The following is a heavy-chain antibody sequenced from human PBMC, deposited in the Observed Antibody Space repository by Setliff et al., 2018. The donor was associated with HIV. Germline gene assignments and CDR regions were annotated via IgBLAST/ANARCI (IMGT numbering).Heavy chain of an antibody. CDR1: GHTFISYH. CDR3: ARAYYDSVWGSHRYRFYYFDY. J-gene: IGHJ4*02. D-gene: IGHD3-16*02. CDR2: INPSDNRT. V-gene: IGHV1-46*01. Sequence: ASVKVSCKAPGHTFISYHIHWVRQAPGQGLEWMGIINPSDNRTYYAQKFQGRVTMTQDTSTSSVYMELRSLRSEDTALYYCARAYYDSVWGSHRYRFYYFDYWGQGSLVTVSS.